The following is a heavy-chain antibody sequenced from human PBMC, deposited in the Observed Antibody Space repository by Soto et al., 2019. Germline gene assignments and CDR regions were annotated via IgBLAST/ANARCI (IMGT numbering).Heavy chain of an antibody. Sequence: ETLSLTCAVSGGSISSSNWWSWVRQAPGKGLVWVSRIDTNGKTVSYADSVQGRFTISRDNAKNTLYLQMNDLRAEDTAVYYCTRAPHSAYGGYWGPGTLVTVSS. CDR1: GGSISSSNW. J-gene: IGHJ4*02. CDR3: TRAPHSAYGGY. CDR2: IDTNGKTV. V-gene: IGHV3-74*01. D-gene: IGHD5-12*01.